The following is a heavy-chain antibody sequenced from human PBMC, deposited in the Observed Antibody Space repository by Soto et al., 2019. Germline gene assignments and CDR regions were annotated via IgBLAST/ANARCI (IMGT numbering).Heavy chain of an antibody. CDR2: ISYDGNNK. D-gene: IGHD4-17*01. J-gene: IGHJ4*02. CDR1: GFIFSTYG. Sequence: QPGGSLRLSCAASGFIFSTYGMHWIRQAPGKGLEWLSVISYDGNNKYYADSVKGRFTISRDNSKNTLWLQMDSLRTEDTAVYYCAKDLLLTTITTVGDWGQGTLVTVSS. CDR3: AKDLLLTTITTVGD. V-gene: IGHV3-30*18.